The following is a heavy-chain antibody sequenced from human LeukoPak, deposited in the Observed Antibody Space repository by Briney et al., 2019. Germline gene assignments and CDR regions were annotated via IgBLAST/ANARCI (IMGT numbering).Heavy chain of an antibody. D-gene: IGHD6-19*01. Sequence: GGSLRLSCAASGFTFSSYGMHWVRQAPGKGLEWVAVISYDGSNKYYADSVKGRFTISRDNSKNTLYLQMNSLRVEDTAVYYCAKDSGSGSVDYWGQGTLVTVSS. CDR3: AKDSGSGSVDY. J-gene: IGHJ4*02. CDR2: ISYDGSNK. CDR1: GFTFSSYG. V-gene: IGHV3-30*18.